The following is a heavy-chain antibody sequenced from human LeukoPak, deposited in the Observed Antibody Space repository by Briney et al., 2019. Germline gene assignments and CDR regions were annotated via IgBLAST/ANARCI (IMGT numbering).Heavy chain of an antibody. CDR2: IKSKTDGGTT. Sequence: GGSLRLSCAASGLTFSNAWMSWVRQAPGKGLEWVGRIKSKTDGGTTDYAAPVKGRFTISRDDSKNTLYLQMNSLKTEDTAVYYCTTDYYDSSGNPLDYWGQGTLVTVSS. CDR3: TTDYYDSSGNPLDY. V-gene: IGHV3-15*01. D-gene: IGHD3-22*01. CDR1: GLTFSNAW. J-gene: IGHJ4*02.